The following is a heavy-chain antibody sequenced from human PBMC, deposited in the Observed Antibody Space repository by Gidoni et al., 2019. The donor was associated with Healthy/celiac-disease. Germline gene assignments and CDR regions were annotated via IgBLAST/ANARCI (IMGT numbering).Heavy chain of an antibody. CDR2: INHSGST. D-gene: IGHD3-22*01. CDR1: GRPLSGYY. J-gene: IGHJ5*02. V-gene: IGHV4-34*01. Sequence: QVQLQQWGAGLLKPSETLSLTCAVYGRPLSGYYWSWIRKPPGKGLEWIGEINHSGSTNYNPSLKSRVTISVDTSKNQFSLKLSSVTAADTAVYYCARVGWSSGYYYVRYNWFDPWGQGTLVTVSS. CDR3: ARVGWSSGYYYVRYNWFDP.